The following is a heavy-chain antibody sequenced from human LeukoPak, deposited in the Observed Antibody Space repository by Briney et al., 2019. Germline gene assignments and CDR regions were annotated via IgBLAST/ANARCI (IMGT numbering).Heavy chain of an antibody. CDR2: ISAYNGNT. CDR1: GYTFTSYG. J-gene: IGHJ6*03. Sequence: GASVKVSCKASGYTFTSYGISWVRQAPGQGLEWMGWISAYNGNTNYAQKFQGRVTMTRDMSTSTVYMELSSLRSEDTAVYYCAREAVTTPWGAYYYYYMDVWGKGTTVTVSS. V-gene: IGHV1-18*01. CDR3: AREAVTTPWGAYYYYYMDV. D-gene: IGHD4-17*01.